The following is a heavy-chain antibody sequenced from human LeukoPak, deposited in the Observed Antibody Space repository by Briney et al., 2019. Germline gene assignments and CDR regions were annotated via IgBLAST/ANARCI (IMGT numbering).Heavy chain of an antibody. Sequence: SETLSLTCTVSGVSISSSSYYWGWIRQPPGKGLEWIGSIYYSGSTYYNPSLKSRVTISVDTSKNQFSLKLSSVTAADTAVYYCASIAARGCNYWGQGTLVTVSS. CDR1: GVSISSSSYY. CDR3: ASIAARGCNY. D-gene: IGHD6-13*01. J-gene: IGHJ4*02. CDR2: IYYSGST. V-gene: IGHV4-39*01.